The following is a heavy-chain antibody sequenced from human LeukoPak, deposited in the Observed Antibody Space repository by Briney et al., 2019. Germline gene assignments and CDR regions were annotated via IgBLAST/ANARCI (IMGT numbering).Heavy chain of an antibody. CDR2: IDTNTGNP. D-gene: IGHD6-13*01. Sequence: ASVKVSCKASGYTFSDWPINWVRQAPGQGLEWMGWIDTNTGNPTYAQGFTGRFVFSLDTSVSTTYLQISSLKAEDTAVYYCARGSQQLPLDYWGQGTLVTVSS. CDR3: ARGSQQLPLDY. CDR1: GYTFSDWP. V-gene: IGHV7-4-1*02. J-gene: IGHJ4*02.